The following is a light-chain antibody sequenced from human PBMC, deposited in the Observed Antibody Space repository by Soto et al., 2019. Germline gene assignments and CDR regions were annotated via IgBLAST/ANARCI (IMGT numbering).Light chain of an antibody. Sequence: QSALTQPASVSGSPGQSITISCTGTSSDVVGYNYVSWYQHHPGKAPKLMIYDVSNRPSGVSNRFSGSKSGNTASLSISGLQPEDEADYYCSSNRTSNTRQIVCGTGTKVTVL. CDR2: DVS. CDR1: SSDVVGYNY. CDR3: SSNRTSNTRQIV. J-gene: IGLJ1*01. V-gene: IGLV2-14*03.